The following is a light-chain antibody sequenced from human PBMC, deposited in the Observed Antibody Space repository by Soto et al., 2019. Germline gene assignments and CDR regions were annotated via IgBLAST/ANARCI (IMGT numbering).Light chain of an antibody. Sequence: EIVMTQSPATLSVSPGERATLSCRASQSVYNNLAWYQQKPGQAPRLLMYGASTRATTIPGRFSGSGSGTEFTLTISSLQSEDFAVYYCQQYNNWPETFGQGTKLEIK. CDR1: QSVYNN. V-gene: IGKV3-15*01. J-gene: IGKJ2*01. CDR2: GAS. CDR3: QQYNNWPET.